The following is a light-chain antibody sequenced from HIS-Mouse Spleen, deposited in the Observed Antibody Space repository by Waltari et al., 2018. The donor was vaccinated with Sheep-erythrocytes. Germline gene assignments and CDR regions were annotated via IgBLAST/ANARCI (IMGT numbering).Light chain of an antibody. J-gene: IGLJ1*01. CDR3: AAWDDSLNGYV. CDR2: SNN. V-gene: IGLV1-44*01. Sequence: QSVLTQPPSASGTPGPRVTISCSGSSSNIGRNTLNWYQQLPGTAPKLRIYSNNQRPSGVPDRFSGSKSGTSASLAISGLQSEDEADYYCAAWDDSLNGYVFGTGTKVTVL. CDR1: SSNIGRNT.